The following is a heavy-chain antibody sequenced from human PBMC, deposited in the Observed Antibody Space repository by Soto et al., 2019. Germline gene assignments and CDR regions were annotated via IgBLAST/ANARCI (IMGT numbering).Heavy chain of an antibody. Sequence: QVQLVESGGGVVQPGRSLRFSCAASGFTFSSYGMHWVRQAPGKGLEWVAVIWYDGSNKYYADSVKGRFTISRDNSKNTLYLQMNSLRAEDTAVYYCARDRAPRAAAGTLGWFDPWGQGTLVTVSS. D-gene: IGHD6-13*01. CDR1: GFTFSSYG. J-gene: IGHJ5*02. V-gene: IGHV3-33*01. CDR2: IWYDGSNK. CDR3: ARDRAPRAAAGTLGWFDP.